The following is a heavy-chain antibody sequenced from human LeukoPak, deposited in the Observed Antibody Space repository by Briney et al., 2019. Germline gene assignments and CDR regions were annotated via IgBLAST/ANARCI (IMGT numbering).Heavy chain of an antibody. Sequence: GGSLRLSCAASGFTFSSYGMHWVRQAPGKGLEWVAVIWYDGSNKYYADSVKGRFTISRDSSKNTLYLQMNSLRAEDTAVYYCARFYDSSGYYYYYYGMDVWGQGTTVTVSS. J-gene: IGHJ6*02. V-gene: IGHV3-33*01. CDR2: IWYDGSNK. D-gene: IGHD3-22*01. CDR3: ARFYDSSGYYYYYYGMDV. CDR1: GFTFSSYG.